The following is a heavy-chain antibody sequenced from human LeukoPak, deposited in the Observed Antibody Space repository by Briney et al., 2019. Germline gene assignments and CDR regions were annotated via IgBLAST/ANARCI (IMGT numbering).Heavy chain of an antibody. V-gene: IGHV4-59*12. Sequence: SETLSLTCTVSGGSISTYYWNWIRQTPGKRLEWIGYIDYSGNTNYNPSLKSRVTISVDTSKNQFSLKLSSVAAADTAVYYCARDSTVRSWYFDLWGRGTLVTVSS. CDR3: ARDSTVRSWYFDL. D-gene: IGHD4-11*01. CDR2: IDYSGNT. J-gene: IGHJ2*01. CDR1: GGSISTYY.